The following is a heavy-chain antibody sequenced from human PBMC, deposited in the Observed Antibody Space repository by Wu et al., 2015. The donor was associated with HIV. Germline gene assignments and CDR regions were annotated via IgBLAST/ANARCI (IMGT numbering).Heavy chain of an antibody. CDR1: GGTFSSYA. CDR3: ARGTGSGSQTYYYYYYGMDV. Sequence: QVQLVQSGAEVKKPGSSVKVSCKASGGTFSSYAISWVRQAPGQGLEWMGGIIPIFGTANYAQKFQGGVTITTDESTSTAYMELSSLRSEDTAVYYCARGTGSGSQTYYYYYYGMDVWGQGTTVTVSS. D-gene: IGHD3-10*01. CDR2: IIPIFGTA. V-gene: IGHV1-69*05. J-gene: IGHJ6*02.